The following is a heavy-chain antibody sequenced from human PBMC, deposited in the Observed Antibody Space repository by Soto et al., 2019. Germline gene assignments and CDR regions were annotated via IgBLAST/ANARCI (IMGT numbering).Heavy chain of an antibody. CDR1: GFTFSSYS. D-gene: IGHD3-10*01. J-gene: IGHJ4*02. Sequence: GGSLRLSCAASGFTFSSYSMNWVRQAPGKGLEWVSYISSSSSTIYYADSVKGRFTISRDNAKNSLYLQMNSLRAEDTAVYYCARDPSMVRGVYYAVYWGQGTLVTVSS. CDR2: ISSSSSTI. V-gene: IGHV3-48*01. CDR3: ARDPSMVRGVYYAVY.